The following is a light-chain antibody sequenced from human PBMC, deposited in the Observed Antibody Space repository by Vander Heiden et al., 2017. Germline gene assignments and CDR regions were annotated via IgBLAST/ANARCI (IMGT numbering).Light chain of an antibody. J-gene: IGLJ3*02. Sequence: SYEVTQSFSVSVALGPTARITWGGNNIGSKNVHWYQQKPGQAPVLVIFRDSNRPSGIPERFSGSNSGNTATLTIGRAQGGDDADYYCQVWDSRTGVFGGGTKLTVL. CDR2: RDS. CDR1: NIGSKN. V-gene: IGLV3-9*01. CDR3: QVWDSRTGV.